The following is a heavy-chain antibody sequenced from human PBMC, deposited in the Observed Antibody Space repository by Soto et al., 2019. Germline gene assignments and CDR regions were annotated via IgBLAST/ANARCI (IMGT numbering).Heavy chain of an antibody. CDR1: GGSFSGYY. J-gene: IGHJ5*02. CDR2: INHSGST. Sequence: QVQLQQWGAGLLKPSETLSLTCAVYGGSFSGYYWSWIRQPPGKGLEWIGEINHSGSTNYNPSLKSRVTISVDTSKNQFSLKLSSVTAADTAVYYCATRAWHYGDYVHWFDPWGQGTLVTVSS. CDR3: ATRAWHYGDYVHWFDP. D-gene: IGHD4-17*01. V-gene: IGHV4-34*01.